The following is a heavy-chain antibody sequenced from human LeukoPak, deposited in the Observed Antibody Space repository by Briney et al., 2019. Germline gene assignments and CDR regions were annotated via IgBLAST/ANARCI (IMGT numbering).Heavy chain of an antibody. CDR2: INSDGSST. D-gene: IGHD1-26*01. V-gene: IGHV3-74*01. J-gene: IGHJ3*02. CDR3: ARDLWAGGTGPFDAFDI. CDR1: GFTFNSYW. Sequence: PGGSLRLSCAASGFTFNSYWMHWVRQAPGKGLVWVSRINSDGSSTSYADSVKGRFTISRDNAKNTPYLQMNSLRAEDTAVYYCARDLWAGGTGPFDAFDIWGQGTMVTVSS.